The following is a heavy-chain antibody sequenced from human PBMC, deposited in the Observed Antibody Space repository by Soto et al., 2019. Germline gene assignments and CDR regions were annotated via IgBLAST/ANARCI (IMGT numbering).Heavy chain of an antibody. CDR2: ISYDGSNK. V-gene: IGHV3-30-3*01. Sequence: QVQLVESGGGVVQPGRSLRLSCAASGFTFSSYAIHWVRQAPGKGLEWVAVISYDGSNKYYADSVKGRFTISRDNSKNTLYLQMNSLRAEDTAVYYCARGEVAARTVYYYGMDVWGQGTTVTVSS. CDR3: ARGEVAARTVYYYGMDV. J-gene: IGHJ6*02. D-gene: IGHD6-6*01. CDR1: GFTFSSYA.